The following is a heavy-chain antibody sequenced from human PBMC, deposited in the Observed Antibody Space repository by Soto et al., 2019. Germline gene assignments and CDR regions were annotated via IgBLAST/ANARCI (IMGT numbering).Heavy chain of an antibody. CDR2: IYYSGST. J-gene: IGHJ4*02. CDR3: ARHVTYYYDSSGHYYFDY. CDR1: GGSITTYY. D-gene: IGHD3-22*01. Sequence: KTSETLSLTCTVSGGSITTYYWSWIRQPPGKGLEWIGYIYYSGSTNYNPSLESRVTISVDTSKNQFSLKLSSVTAADTAVYYCARHVTYYYDSSGHYYFDYWGQGTLVTV. V-gene: IGHV4-59*08.